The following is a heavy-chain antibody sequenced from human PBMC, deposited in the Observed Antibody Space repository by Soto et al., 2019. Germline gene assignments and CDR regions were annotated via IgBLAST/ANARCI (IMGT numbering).Heavy chain of an antibody. Sequence: PGGSLILSCAASGFTVSSNYMSWVRQAPGKGLEWVSVIYSGGSTYYADSVKGRFTISRDNSKNTLYLQMNSLRAEDTAVYYCASLDCISTSCYRAIAYYYGMDVWGQGTTVTVSS. CDR2: IYSGGST. V-gene: IGHV3-66*01. J-gene: IGHJ6*02. CDR3: ASLDCISTSCYRAIAYYYGMDV. D-gene: IGHD2-2*01. CDR1: GFTVSSNY.